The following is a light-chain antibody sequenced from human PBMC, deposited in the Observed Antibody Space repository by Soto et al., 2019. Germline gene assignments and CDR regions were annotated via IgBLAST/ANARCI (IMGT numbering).Light chain of an antibody. CDR3: QQYYNLART. CDR1: QNIHTT. CDR2: GAS. Sequence: ELVMTQSPAPLSVSPGERSTLSRRAGQNIHTTLACYLQTHGQXPSXXFYGASTCATGLPARFSGRGSGTELTFTINSLRAEDCEVYYCQQYYNLARTFVQGTRLEIK. V-gene: IGKV3-15*01. J-gene: IGKJ5*01.